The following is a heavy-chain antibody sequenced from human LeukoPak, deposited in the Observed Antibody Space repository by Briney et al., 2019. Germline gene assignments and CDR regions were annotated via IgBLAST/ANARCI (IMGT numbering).Heavy chain of an antibody. CDR2: INWRSDEI. J-gene: IGHJ4*02. CDR1: GFTFDNYA. V-gene: IGHV3-9*01. Sequence: GGSLRLSCSASGFTFDNYAMHWVRQAPMKGLEWVASINWRSDEIGYADSVKGRFTISRDNAKNSLYLQMSSLRAEDTAVYYCARAREYDILTGYYFDYWGQGTLVTVSS. CDR3: ARAREYDILTGYYFDY. D-gene: IGHD3-9*01.